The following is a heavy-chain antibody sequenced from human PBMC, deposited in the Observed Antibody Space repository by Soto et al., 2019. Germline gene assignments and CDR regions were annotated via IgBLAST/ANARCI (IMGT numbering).Heavy chain of an antibody. CDR1: GGTFGSYA. Sequence: QVQLVQSGAEVKKPGSSVKVSCKASGGTFGSYAITWVRRAPGQGLEWLGGIIPILNSPAYAQKFQARVVITANEITNTAYTDLNSLRFDNTAVYYCAREAPYCTSATCPKFYDMDVWGQGTTVTVAS. V-gene: IGHV1-69*01. CDR3: AREAPYCTSATCPKFYDMDV. CDR2: IIPILNSP. J-gene: IGHJ6*02. D-gene: IGHD2-2*01.